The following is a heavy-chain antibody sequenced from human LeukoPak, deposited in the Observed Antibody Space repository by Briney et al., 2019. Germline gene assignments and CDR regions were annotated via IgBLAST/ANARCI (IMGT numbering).Heavy chain of an antibody. CDR2: IDNSGST. CDR1: GCSIRAYY. J-gene: IGHJ5*02. D-gene: IGHD3-3*01. V-gene: IGHV4-59*08. Sequence: SETLSLTCSVSGCSIRAYYWTWIRQSPGTGLEWIGYIDNSGSTNYNPSLKSRLTILVDTSKTQFSLKLSCVTAADTAVYYCARYTSEDFWSVGRWFDPWGQGTLVTVSS. CDR3: ARYTSEDFWSVGRWFDP.